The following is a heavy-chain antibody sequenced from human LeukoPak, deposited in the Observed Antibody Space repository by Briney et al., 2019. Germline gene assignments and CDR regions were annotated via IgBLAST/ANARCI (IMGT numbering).Heavy chain of an antibody. Sequence: PETLSLTCTVSGDSISSYYWSWIRQPAGKGLEWIGRMYVSGSTNYNPSLKSRVTISVDRSKNQFSLKLSSVTAADTAVYYCALGVRNAFDIWGQGTVVTVSS. J-gene: IGHJ3*02. CDR3: ALGVRNAFDI. CDR1: GDSISSYY. V-gene: IGHV4-4*07. CDR2: MYVSGST. D-gene: IGHD1-14*01.